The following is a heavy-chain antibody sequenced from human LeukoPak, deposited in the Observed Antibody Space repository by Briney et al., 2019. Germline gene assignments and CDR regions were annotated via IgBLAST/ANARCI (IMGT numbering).Heavy chain of an antibody. V-gene: IGHV1-8*01. CDR1: GYTFTSYD. CDR3: ARGRIGDYGFDY. J-gene: IGHJ4*02. D-gene: IGHD4-17*01. Sequence: GESLKISCKASGYTFTSYDINWVRQATGQGLEWMGWMNPNSGNTGYAQKFQGRVTMTRNTSITTAYMELSSLRSEDTAVYYCARGRIGDYGFDYWGQGTLVTVSS. CDR2: MNPNSGNT.